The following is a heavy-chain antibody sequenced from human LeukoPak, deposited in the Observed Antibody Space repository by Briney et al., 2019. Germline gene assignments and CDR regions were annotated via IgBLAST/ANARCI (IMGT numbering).Heavy chain of an antibody. CDR1: GGSISGNF. Sequence: SETLSLTCAVYGGSISGNFWSWIRQPPGKGLEWVGEINHSGSTNYNPSLKSRVTISVDTSKNQFSLKLSSVTAADTAVYYCARHHYGDYFDYWGQGTLVTVSS. J-gene: IGHJ4*02. D-gene: IGHD3-16*01. CDR2: INHSGST. V-gene: IGHV4-34*01. CDR3: ARHHYGDYFDY.